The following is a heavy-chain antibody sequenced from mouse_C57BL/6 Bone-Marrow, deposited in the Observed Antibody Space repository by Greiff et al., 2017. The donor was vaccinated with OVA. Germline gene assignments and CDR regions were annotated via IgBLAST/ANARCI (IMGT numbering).Heavy chain of an antibody. Sequence: VQLKESGAELVRPGASVKLSCTASGFNITDDYMHWVKQRPEQGLEWIGWIDPENGDTEYASKFQGKAPITADTSSNTAYLQLSSLTSEDTAGYYGTTELLWAAWFAYWGQGTRVTVSA. CDR1: GFNITDDY. CDR2: IDPENGDT. J-gene: IGHJ3*01. D-gene: IGHD1-1*02. V-gene: IGHV14-4*01. CDR3: TTELLWAAWFAY.